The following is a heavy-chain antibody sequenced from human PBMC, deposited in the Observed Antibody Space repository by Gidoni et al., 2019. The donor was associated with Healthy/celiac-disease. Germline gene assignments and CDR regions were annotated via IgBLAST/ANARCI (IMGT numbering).Heavy chain of an antibody. V-gene: IGHV3-23*01. CDR1: GFTFSSYA. J-gene: IGHJ4*02. CDR3: AKVFPAASTSPPYFDY. CDR2: IGGSGGST. Sequence: EVQLLESGGGLVQPGGSLRLSCAASGFTFSSYAMSWVRQAPGKGLEWVSAIGGSGGSTYYADSVKGRFTISRDNSKNTLYLQMNSLRAEDTAVYYCAKVFPAASTSPPYFDYWGQGTLVTVSS. D-gene: IGHD2-2*01.